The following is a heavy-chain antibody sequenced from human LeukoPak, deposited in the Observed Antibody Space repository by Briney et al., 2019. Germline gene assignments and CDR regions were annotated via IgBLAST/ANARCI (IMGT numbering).Heavy chain of an antibody. D-gene: IGHD1-26*01. CDR1: GFTFSSHP. V-gene: IGHV3-30*04. Sequence: PGRSLRLSCAASGFTFSSHPMRWVRQAPGKGLEWVAVISYDGSNKYYADSVKGRFTISRDNSKNTLYLQMNSLRAEDTAVYYCARDSLRELLYMDVWGKGTTVTVSS. J-gene: IGHJ6*03. CDR2: ISYDGSNK. CDR3: ARDSLRELLYMDV.